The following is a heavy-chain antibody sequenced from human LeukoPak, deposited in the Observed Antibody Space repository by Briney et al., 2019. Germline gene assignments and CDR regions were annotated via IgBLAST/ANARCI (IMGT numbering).Heavy chain of an antibody. CDR3: AFSSYYLQGNYYYMDV. CDR2: ISAYNGNT. D-gene: IGHD1-26*01. J-gene: IGHJ6*03. CDR1: GYTFTSYG. V-gene: IGHV1-18*01. Sequence: ASVKVSCKASGYTFTSYGITWVRQAPGQGLEWMGCISAYNGNTNYAQRLQGRVTMTTDRSTSTAYMELRSLRSDDTAVYYCAFSSYYLQGNYYYMDVWGKGTTVTVSS.